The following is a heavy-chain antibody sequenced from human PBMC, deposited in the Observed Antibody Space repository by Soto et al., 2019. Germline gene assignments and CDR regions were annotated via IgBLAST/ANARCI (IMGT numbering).Heavy chain of an antibody. CDR1: GFTFSNYA. CDR3: ARNFTQRGGMDV. D-gene: IGHD6-25*01. V-gene: IGHV3-23*01. CDR2: ISGSGFIA. Sequence: GGSLRLSCEASGFTFSNYAMTWVRQGPGQGLEWAAAISGSGFIAYYADSVKGRFTISRDNSKNTLYLQIDSLTAEDTAIYYCARNFTQRGGMDVWGQGTTVTVSS. J-gene: IGHJ6*02.